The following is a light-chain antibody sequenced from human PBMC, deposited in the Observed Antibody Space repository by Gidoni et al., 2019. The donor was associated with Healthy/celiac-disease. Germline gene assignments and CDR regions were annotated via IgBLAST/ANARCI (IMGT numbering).Light chain of an antibody. V-gene: IGKV1-39*01. J-gene: IGKJ2*01. CDR3: QQSYSTPPYT. CDR2: AAS. Sequence: DIQMTQSPSSLSASVGDRVTITCRASQSINNYLNWFQQKPGKAPKLLIYAASTLQSGVPSRFSGSGSGTVFTLTISSLQPEDFATYYCQQSYSTPPYTFGRGTKLEIK. CDR1: QSINNY.